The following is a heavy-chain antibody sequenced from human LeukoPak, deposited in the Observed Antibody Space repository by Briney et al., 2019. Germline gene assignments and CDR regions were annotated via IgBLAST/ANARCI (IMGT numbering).Heavy chain of an antibody. CDR1: GYTFTGYY. Sequence: ASVKVSCTSSGYTFTGYYMHWVRPAPGQGLVWMGWINPNSGGTNYAQKFQGRVTMTRDTSISTAYMELSRLRSDDTAVYYCAREKYYDSSGYCDYWGQGTLVTVPS. V-gene: IGHV1-2*02. J-gene: IGHJ4*02. D-gene: IGHD3-22*01. CDR2: INPNSGGT. CDR3: AREKYYDSSGYCDY.